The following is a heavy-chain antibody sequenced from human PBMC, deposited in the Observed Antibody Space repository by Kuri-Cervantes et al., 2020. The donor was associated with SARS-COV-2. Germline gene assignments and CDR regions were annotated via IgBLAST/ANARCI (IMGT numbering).Heavy chain of an antibody. CDR1: GFTFSFDD. D-gene: IGHD2-2*01. J-gene: IGHJ3*02. CDR2: IGPVGDT. Sequence: GESLKISCAASGFTFSFDDMHWVRRATGKGLEWASAIGPVGDTYYAGSVKGRFTIYRENAKNSLNPQMNSLRAEDTAVYYCVRVGTAESWGAFDIWGQGTMVTVSS. V-gene: IGHV3-13*01. CDR3: VRVGTAESWGAFDI.